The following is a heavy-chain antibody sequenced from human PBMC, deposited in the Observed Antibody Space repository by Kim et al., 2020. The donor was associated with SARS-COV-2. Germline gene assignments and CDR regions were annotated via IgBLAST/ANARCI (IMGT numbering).Heavy chain of an antibody. V-gene: IGHV1-69*13. Sequence: SVKVSCKASGGTFSSYAISWVRQAPGQGLEWMGGIIPIFGTANYAQKFQGRVTITADESTSTAYMELSSLRSEDTAVYYCAREASKDCSSTSCYRYYYYYGMDVWGQGTTVTVSS. J-gene: IGHJ6*02. CDR1: GGTFSSYA. CDR2: IIPIFGTA. D-gene: IGHD2-2*01. CDR3: AREASKDCSSTSCYRYYYYYGMDV.